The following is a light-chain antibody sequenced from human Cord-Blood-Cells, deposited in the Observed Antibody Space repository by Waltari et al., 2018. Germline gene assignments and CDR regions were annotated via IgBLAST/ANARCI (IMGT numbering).Light chain of an antibody. CDR1: QSVSSSY. J-gene: IGKJ1*01. Sequence: EIVLTQSPGTLSLSPGERATLSCRASQSVSSSYLAWYQQKPGHAPRLLIYGASSRATGIPDRFSGSGSGTDFTLTISRLEPEDFAVYYCQQYGSLFGQGTKVEIK. CDR3: QQYGSL. V-gene: IGKV3-20*01. CDR2: GAS.